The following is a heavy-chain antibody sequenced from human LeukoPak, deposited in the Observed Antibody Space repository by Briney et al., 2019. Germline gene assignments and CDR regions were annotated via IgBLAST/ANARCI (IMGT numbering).Heavy chain of an antibody. Sequence: ASVKVSCKASGFTFTGYYMHWVRQAPGQGLEWMGWINPNSGGLNNYAHKFQGRVTMTSDTSISTAYMELSGLRSDDTAVYYCAREGQLGLDNWGQGTLVTVSS. CDR3: AREGQLGLDN. D-gene: IGHD1-1*01. V-gene: IGHV1-2*07. CDR1: GFTFTGYY. CDR2: INPNSGGLN. J-gene: IGHJ1*01.